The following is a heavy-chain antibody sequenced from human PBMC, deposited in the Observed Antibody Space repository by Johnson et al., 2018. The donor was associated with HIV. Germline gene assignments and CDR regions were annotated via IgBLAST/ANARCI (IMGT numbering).Heavy chain of an antibody. CDR3: ARASGYYLSDAFDI. CDR2: IGTAGDT. Sequence: VQLVESGGGLVQPGGSLRLSCAASGFTFSSYDMHWVRQATGKGLEWVSAIGTAGDTYYPGSVKGRFTISRENAKNSLYLQMNSLRAGDTAVYYCARASGYYLSDAFDIWGQVTMVTVSS. CDR1: GFTFSSYD. D-gene: IGHD3-22*01. J-gene: IGHJ3*02. V-gene: IGHV3-13*01.